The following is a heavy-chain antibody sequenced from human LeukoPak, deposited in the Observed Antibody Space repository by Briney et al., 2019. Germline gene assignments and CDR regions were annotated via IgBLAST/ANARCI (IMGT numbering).Heavy chain of an antibody. D-gene: IGHD4-17*01. Sequence: GGSLRLSCAASGFTFSSYAMSWVRQAPGKGLEWVSAISGSGGSTYYADSVKGRFTISRDNSKNTLYLQMNSLRAEDTAVYYCARDDYGDRETYWGQGTLVTVSS. J-gene: IGHJ4*02. V-gene: IGHV3-23*01. CDR2: ISGSGGST. CDR3: ARDDYGDRETY. CDR1: GFTFSSYA.